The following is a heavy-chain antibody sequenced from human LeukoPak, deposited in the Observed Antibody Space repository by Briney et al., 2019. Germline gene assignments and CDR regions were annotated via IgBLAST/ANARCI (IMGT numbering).Heavy chain of an antibody. CDR2: IKSKTDGGTT. CDR1: GFTFSNAW. CDR3: TTDLYSSSWYYAFDI. Sequence: PGGSLRLSCAASGFTFSNAWMSWVRQAPGKGLEWVGRIKSKTDGGTTDYAAPVKGRFTISRDDSKNTLYLQMNSLKTEDTAVYYCTTDLYSSSWYYAFDIWGQGTMVTVSS. V-gene: IGHV3-15*01. J-gene: IGHJ3*02. D-gene: IGHD6-13*01.